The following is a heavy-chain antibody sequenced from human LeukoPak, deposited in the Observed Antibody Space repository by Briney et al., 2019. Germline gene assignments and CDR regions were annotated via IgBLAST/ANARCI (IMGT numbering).Heavy chain of an antibody. Sequence: SETLSLTCAVYGGSFSGYFWSWIRQPPGKGLEWIGEINHSGSTNYNPSLKSRVTISVDTSKNQFSLKLYSVTAADTAVYYCARAKLWLYAFDIWGQGTMVTVSS. D-gene: IGHD5-18*01. V-gene: IGHV4-34*01. CDR1: GGSFSGYF. J-gene: IGHJ3*02. CDR3: ARAKLWLYAFDI. CDR2: INHSGST.